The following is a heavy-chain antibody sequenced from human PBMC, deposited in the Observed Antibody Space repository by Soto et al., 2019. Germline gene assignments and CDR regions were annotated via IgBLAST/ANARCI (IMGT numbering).Heavy chain of an antibody. CDR1: GGTFSSYA. J-gene: IGHJ6*02. D-gene: IGHD5-12*01. Sequence: SLKVPCQASGGTFSSYAISWVRQAPGQGLEWMGGIIPIFGTANYAQKVPGRVRITADKSTSTADRELSSLRSEDTAVYYCARDQLGMEMATPEAVYGMDVWGQGTTVTV. V-gene: IGHV1-69*06. CDR3: ARDQLGMEMATPEAVYGMDV. CDR2: IIPIFGTA.